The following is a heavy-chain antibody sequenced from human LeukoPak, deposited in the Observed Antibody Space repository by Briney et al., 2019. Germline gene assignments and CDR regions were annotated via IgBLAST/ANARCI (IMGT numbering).Heavy chain of an antibody. J-gene: IGHJ4*02. CDR3: AGQRVFDY. CDR2: ISSSTSTI. CDR1: GFTFSSSS. V-gene: IGHV3-48*02. Sequence: GGSLRLSCAASGFTFSSSSMHWVRQAPGKGLEWVSYISSSTSTIYYADSVRGRFTISRDNAKNSLYLQMNSLRDDDTAVYYCAGQRVFDYWGQGTLVTVSP.